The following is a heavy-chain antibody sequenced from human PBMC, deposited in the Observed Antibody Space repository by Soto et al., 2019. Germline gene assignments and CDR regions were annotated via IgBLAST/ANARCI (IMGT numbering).Heavy chain of an antibody. Sequence: EVQLVESGGGLVKPGGSLRLSCAASGFTFSAYYMNWVRQAPGKGLEWVSSISSSSSSIYYADSVKGRCTISRDNAKTSVYLQMNSLRAEDTAVYYCARADYYESSDYYFSGWFDPWGQGTLVTVSS. J-gene: IGHJ5*02. CDR3: ARADYYESSDYYFSGWFDP. V-gene: IGHV3-21*01. D-gene: IGHD3-22*01. CDR2: ISSSSSSI. CDR1: GFTFSAYY.